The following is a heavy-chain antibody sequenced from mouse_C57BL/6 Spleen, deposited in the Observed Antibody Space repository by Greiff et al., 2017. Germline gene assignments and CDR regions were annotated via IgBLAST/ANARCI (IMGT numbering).Heavy chain of an antibody. V-gene: IGHV1-52*01. CDR1: GYTFTSYW. J-gene: IGHJ2*01. Sequence: QVQLQQPGAELVRPGSSVKLSCKASGYTFTSYWMHWVKQRPIQGLEWIGNIDPSDSETHYNQKFKDKATLTVDKSSSTAYMQLSSLTSDDSAVYYCARDYDYDYFDYWGQGTTLTVSS. CDR2: IDPSDSET. CDR3: ARDYDYDYFDY. D-gene: IGHD2-4*01.